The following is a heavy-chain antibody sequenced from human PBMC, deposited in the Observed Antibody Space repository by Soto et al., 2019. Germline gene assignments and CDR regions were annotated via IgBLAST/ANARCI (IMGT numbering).Heavy chain of an antibody. D-gene: IGHD5-18*01. CDR3: SRGILV. CDR2: ISYGGST. V-gene: IGHV4-31*01. CDR1: GGSINSGGYC. J-gene: IGHJ4*02. Sequence: QVQLQESGPGLVKPSQTLSLTCTVSGGSINSGGYCWSWIRQHPGKGLDWIGCISYGGSTSYNPXLXSXXTISVDTSKNQFSLKLTSVTAADTAVYYCSRGILVWGQGALIPVSS.